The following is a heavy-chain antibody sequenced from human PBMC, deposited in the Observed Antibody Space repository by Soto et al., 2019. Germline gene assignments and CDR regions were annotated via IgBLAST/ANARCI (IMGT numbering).Heavy chain of an antibody. CDR1: GGSISTYY. Sequence: SETLSLTCSVSGGSISTYYWSWIRQPPGKGLEWIGYIYYSGSTNYNPSLKSRVTISVDTSKNQFSLKLSSVTAADTAVYYCTREGRISSGSNWFDPWGQGTLVTVSS. V-gene: IGHV4-59*01. CDR2: IYYSGST. D-gene: IGHD6-19*01. CDR3: TREGRISSGSNWFDP. J-gene: IGHJ5*02.